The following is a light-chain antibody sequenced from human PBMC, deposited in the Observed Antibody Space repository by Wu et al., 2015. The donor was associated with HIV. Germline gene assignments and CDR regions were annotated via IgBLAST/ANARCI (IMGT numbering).Light chain of an antibody. Sequence: EIVLTQSPATLSLSPGERATLFCRASQSISSRLVWYQQRPGQTPRLLIYDTSKRATGIPARFSGSGSGTDFTLTISGLEPEDFAVYFCQQRRDWPSITFGQGHDWRLN. J-gene: IGKJ5*01. CDR1: QSISSR. V-gene: IGKV3-11*01. CDR3: QQRRDWPSIT. CDR2: DTS.